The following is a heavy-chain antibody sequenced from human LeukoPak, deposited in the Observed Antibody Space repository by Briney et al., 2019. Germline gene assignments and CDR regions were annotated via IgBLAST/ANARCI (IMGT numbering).Heavy chain of an antibody. CDR1: GGSISSYY. CDR2: IYYSGST. V-gene: IGHV4-59*01. J-gene: IGHJ4*02. CDR3: ARVGEGMVDFDY. Sequence: SETLSLTCTVSGGSISSYYWSWIRQPPGKGLEWIGYIYYSGSTNYNPSLKSRVTISVDTSKNQFSLKLSSVTAADTAVYYCARVGEGMVDFDYWGQGALVTVSS. D-gene: IGHD2-8*01.